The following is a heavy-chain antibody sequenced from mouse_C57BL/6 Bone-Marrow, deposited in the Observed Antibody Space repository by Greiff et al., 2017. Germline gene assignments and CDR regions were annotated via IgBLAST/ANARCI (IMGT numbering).Heavy chain of an antibody. CDR2: IDPETGGT. V-gene: IGHV1-15*01. D-gene: IGHD1-1*01. CDR3: TRLGYYGLDY. J-gene: IGHJ2*01. Sequence: QVQLQQSGAELVRPGASVTLSCKASGYTFTDYEMHWVKQTPVHGLEWIGAIDPETGGTAYNQKFKGKAILTADKSSSTAYMELRSLTSEDSAVYYCTRLGYYGLDYWGQGTTLTVSS. CDR1: GYTFTDYE.